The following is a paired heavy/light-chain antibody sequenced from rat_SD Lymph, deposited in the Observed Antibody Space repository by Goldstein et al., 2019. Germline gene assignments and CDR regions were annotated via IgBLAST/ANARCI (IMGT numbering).Light chain of an antibody. Sequence: DIVLTQSPATLSVTPGESVSLSCRASQGISTSIHWYQQKSNESPRLLIKYASQSISGIPSRFSGSGSGTDFTLSINRVESEDFSVYYCQQSYSLPLTFGSGTKLEIK. J-gene: IGKJ5*01. V-gene: IGKV5S2*01. CDR1: QGISTS. CDR2: YAS. CDR3: QQSYSLPLT.
Heavy chain of an antibody. Sequence: QVQLKESGPGLVQPSETLSLTCTVSGFSLTSNSVHWVRQPPGKGLEWMGIIRSGGSTDYNSALKSRLSISRDTSKSQVFLKMNSLQTEDTAIYYCTHSYSAYFDYWGQGVMVTVSS. J-gene: IGHJ2*01. CDR3: THSYSAYFDY. CDR1: GFSLTSNS. V-gene: IGHV2-1*01. CDR2: IRSGGST. D-gene: IGHD1-1*01.